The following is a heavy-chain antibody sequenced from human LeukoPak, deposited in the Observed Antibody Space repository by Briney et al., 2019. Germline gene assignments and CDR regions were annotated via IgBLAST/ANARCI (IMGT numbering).Heavy chain of an antibody. Sequence: TSETLSLTCTVSGGSICIFYWSWIRQPPGKGLEWIGYIHYSGSTNYNPSLKSRVTISVDTSKNQFSLNLSSVTAADTAVYYCARGSSGYRFDCWGQGTLVTVSS. V-gene: IGHV4-59*01. D-gene: IGHD3-22*01. CDR3: ARGSSGYRFDC. CDR2: IHYSGST. J-gene: IGHJ4*02. CDR1: GGSICIFY.